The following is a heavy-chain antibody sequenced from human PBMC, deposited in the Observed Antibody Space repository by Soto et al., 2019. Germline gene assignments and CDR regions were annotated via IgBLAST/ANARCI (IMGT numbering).Heavy chain of an antibody. D-gene: IGHD3-22*01. J-gene: IGHJ6*02. V-gene: IGHV4-59*01. CDR3: ARDAYYYDSSGYTYGMDV. CDR1: GGSFSSYY. CDR2: IYYSGST. Sequence: SETLSLTCAVYGGSFSSYYWSWIRQPPGKGLEWIGYIYYSGSTNYNPSLKSRVTISVDTSKNQFSLKLSSVTAADTAVYYCARDAYYYDSSGYTYGMDVWGQGTTVTVSS.